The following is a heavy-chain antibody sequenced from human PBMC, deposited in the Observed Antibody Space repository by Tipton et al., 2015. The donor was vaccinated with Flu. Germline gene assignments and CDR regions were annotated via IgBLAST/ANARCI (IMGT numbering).Heavy chain of an antibody. J-gene: IGHJ6*02. V-gene: IGHV4-4*07. D-gene: IGHD3-10*01. CDR1: GGSISSYY. CDR3: ARSFGVTGRGNFYYSYGMDV. Sequence: TLSLTCTVSGGSISSYYWSWIRQPAGKGLEWIGRIYTSGSTNYNPSLKSRVTMSVDTSKNQFSLKLSSVTAADTAVYYCARSFGVTGRGNFYYSYGMDVWGQGTTVPVSS. CDR2: IYTSGST.